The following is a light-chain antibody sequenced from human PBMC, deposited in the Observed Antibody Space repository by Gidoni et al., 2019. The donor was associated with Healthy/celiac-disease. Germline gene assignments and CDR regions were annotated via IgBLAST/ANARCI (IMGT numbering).Light chain of an antibody. CDR1: QSLLHSNGYNY. Sequence: DIVMTQSPLSLPVTPGEPASISCRSSQSLLHSNGYNYVDWYLQKPGQSPQLLIYLGSNRASGVPDRFSGSGSGTDFTLKISRVEAEDVGVYYCMQALQTVFXQXTKLEIK. CDR3: MQALQTV. CDR2: LGS. J-gene: IGKJ2*01. V-gene: IGKV2-28*01.